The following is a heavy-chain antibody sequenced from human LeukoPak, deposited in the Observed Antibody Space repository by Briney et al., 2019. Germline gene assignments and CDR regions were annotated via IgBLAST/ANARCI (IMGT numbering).Heavy chain of an antibody. CDR3: ARAVRLGELSSYFDY. CDR1: GVSVSSDH. J-gene: IGHJ4*02. D-gene: IGHD3-16*02. Sequence: PSETLSLTCTVSGVSVSSDHWTWIRQPPGKGLEWLGKIDYPGSTNYNPSLKSRVTISMDTSKNQVSLKLSSVTAADTAVYYCARAVRLGELSSYFDYWGQGTLVTVSS. V-gene: IGHV4-59*02. CDR2: IDYPGST.